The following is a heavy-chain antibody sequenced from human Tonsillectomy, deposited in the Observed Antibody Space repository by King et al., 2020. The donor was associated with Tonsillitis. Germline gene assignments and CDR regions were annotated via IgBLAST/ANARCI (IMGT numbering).Heavy chain of an antibody. CDR3: AGDTIVDGETMSYFYF. Sequence: QLVQSGTEVKRPGASVKVSCQASGYTFGGYNIHWVRQAPGQGLEWLGWMNTNNGLTNYAQKFQDRVTMTRDTSTDTANMELTRLTSDDTTVYYCAGDTIVDGETMSYFYFWGQGTLVTVS. CDR1: GYTFGGYN. D-gene: IGHD3-22*01. V-gene: IGHV1-2*02. CDR2: MNTNNGLT. J-gene: IGHJ4*02.